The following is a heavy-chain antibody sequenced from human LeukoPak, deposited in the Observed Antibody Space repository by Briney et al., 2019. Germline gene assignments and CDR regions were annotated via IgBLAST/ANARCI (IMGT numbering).Heavy chain of an antibody. CDR1: GYILTDYY. D-gene: IGHD4-17*01. CDR2: MNPNSGNT. Sequence: GASVKVSCKASGYILTDYYMHWVRQAPGQGLEWMGWMNPNSGNTGYAQKFQGRVTITRSTSISTAYMELSSLRSEDTAVYYCARAPVTTGPYYYYMDVWGKGTTVTVSS. V-gene: IGHV1-8*03. CDR3: ARAPVTTGPYYYYMDV. J-gene: IGHJ6*03.